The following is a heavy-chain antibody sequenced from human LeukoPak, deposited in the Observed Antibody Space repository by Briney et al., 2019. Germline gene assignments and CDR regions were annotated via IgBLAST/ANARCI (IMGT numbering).Heavy chain of an antibody. J-gene: IGHJ6*03. CDR1: GFTFSSYS. V-gene: IGHV3-48*01. CDR3: ARVLRYFDWRTVYYYYYYMDV. D-gene: IGHD3-9*01. CDR2: ISSSSSTI. Sequence: GGSLRLSCAASGFTFSSYSMNWVRQAPGKGLEWVSYISSSSSTIYYADSVKGRFTISRDNAKNSLYLQMNSLRAEDTAVYYCARVLRYFDWRTVYYYYYYMDVWGKGTTVTVSS.